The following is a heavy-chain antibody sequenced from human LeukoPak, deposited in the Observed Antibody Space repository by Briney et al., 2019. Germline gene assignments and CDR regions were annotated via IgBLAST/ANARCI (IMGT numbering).Heavy chain of an antibody. CDR3: ARGRSSSWSLRDYYYMDV. D-gene: IGHD6-13*01. CDR1: GFTFSSYW. Sequence: SGGSLRLSCAASGFTFSSYWMSWVRQAPGKGLERVANIKQDGSEKYYVDSAKGRFTISRDNAKNSLYLQMNSLRAEDTAVYYCARGRSSSWSLRDYYYMDVWGKGTTVTVSS. V-gene: IGHV3-7*01. J-gene: IGHJ6*03. CDR2: IKQDGSEK.